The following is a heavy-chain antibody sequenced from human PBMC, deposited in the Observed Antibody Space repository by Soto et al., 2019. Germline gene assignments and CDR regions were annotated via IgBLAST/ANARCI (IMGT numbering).Heavy chain of an antibody. Sequence: QVTLKESGPVLVKPTETLTLTCTVSGFSLSNAQMGVSWIRQPPGKALEWLAHIFWNDEKSYRTSLKSRLIISQDTSKRQVVLTRTNMDPVDTATYYCARGVEMITFGGVIIADWGQGTLVTVSS. CDR3: ARGVEMITFGGVIIAD. V-gene: IGHV2-26*01. D-gene: IGHD3-16*01. J-gene: IGHJ4*02. CDR2: IFWNDEK. CDR1: GFSLSNAQMG.